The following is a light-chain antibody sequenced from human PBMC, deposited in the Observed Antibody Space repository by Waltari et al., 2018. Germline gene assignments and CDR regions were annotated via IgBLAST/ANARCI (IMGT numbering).Light chain of an antibody. CDR3: SSHSNSGSYVV. J-gene: IGLJ2*01. Sequence: QSALTQPASVSGSPGQSITISCTGTSSDVGRYNSASWYQQHPGKAPKLMIYDVSYRPSGVSDRFSGSKSGNTASLTISGLQAEDEADYYCSSHSNSGSYVVFGGGTKLTVL. CDR1: SSDVGRYNS. V-gene: IGLV2-14*03. CDR2: DVS.